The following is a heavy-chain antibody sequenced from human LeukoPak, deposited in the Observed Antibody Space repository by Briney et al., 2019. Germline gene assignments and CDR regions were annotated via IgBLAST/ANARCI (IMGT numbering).Heavy chain of an antibody. Sequence: GGSLRLSCAASGFTFSSYAMSWVHQAPGKGLEWASAISGSGGTTYYADSVKGRFTTSRDNSKNTLYLQMNSLRAEDTAVYYCAKDPRFGVASSSYYFDYWGQGTLVTVSS. CDR2: ISGSGGTT. J-gene: IGHJ4*02. CDR3: AKDPRFGVASSSYYFDY. V-gene: IGHV3-23*01. CDR1: GFTFSSYA. D-gene: IGHD3-3*01.